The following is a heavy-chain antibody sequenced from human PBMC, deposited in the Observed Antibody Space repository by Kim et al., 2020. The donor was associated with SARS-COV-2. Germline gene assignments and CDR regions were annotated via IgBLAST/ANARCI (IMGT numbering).Heavy chain of an antibody. CDR3: ARDSRLRSPFGMDV. Sequence: YAASVKRRFTVSRDNSKNTLYLQMSSLRAEDTAIYYCARDSRLRSPFGMDVWGRGTTVTVSS. D-gene: IGHD2-21*02. V-gene: IGHV3-30*14. J-gene: IGHJ6*02.